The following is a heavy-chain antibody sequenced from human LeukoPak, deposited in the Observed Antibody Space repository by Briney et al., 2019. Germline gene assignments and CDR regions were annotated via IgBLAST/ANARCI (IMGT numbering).Heavy chain of an antibody. CDR2: IIPIFGTA. J-gene: IGHJ4*02. CDR1: GGTFSSYA. D-gene: IGHD2-21*02. CDR3: ARDCGGDCWPGFFDY. Sequence: SVKVSCKASGGTFSSYAISWVRQAPGQGLEWMGGIIPIFGTANYAQKLQGRVTMTTDTSTSTAYMELRSLRSDDTAVYYCARDCGGDCWPGFFDYWGQGTLVTVSS. V-gene: IGHV1-69*05.